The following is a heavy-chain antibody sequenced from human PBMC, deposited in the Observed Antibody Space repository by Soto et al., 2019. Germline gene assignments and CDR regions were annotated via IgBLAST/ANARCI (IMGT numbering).Heavy chain of an antibody. V-gene: IGHV5-51*01. CDR3: VRGVHLTAADAFDV. CDR1: GYHFTNYW. Sequence: GESLKISCKGSGYHFTNYWIGWVRQMPGKGLEWMGIIYAGDSDSRYSPSFQGQVTISVDKSITTAYLQWSSLKASDTAMYYCVRGVHLTAADAFDVWGQGTMVTVSS. J-gene: IGHJ3*01. D-gene: IGHD3-10*01. CDR2: IYAGDSDS.